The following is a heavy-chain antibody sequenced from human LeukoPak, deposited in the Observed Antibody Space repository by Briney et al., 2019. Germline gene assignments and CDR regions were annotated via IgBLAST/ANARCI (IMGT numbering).Heavy chain of an antibody. CDR3: ARLYSGYDRGDY. Sequence: SETLSLTCTVSGGSISSYYWSWIRQPPGKGLEWIGYIYYSGSTNYNPSLKGRVTISVDTSKNQFSLKLSSVTTADTAVYYCARLYSGYDRGDYGGQGTLVTVSS. V-gene: IGHV4-59*01. J-gene: IGHJ4*02. CDR1: GGSISSYY. CDR2: IYYSGST. D-gene: IGHD5-12*01.